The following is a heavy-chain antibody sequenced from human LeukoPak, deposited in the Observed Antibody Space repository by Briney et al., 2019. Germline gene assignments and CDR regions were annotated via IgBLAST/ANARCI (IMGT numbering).Heavy chain of an antibody. CDR1: GASISGHY. Sequence: PSETLSLTCNVSGASISGHYWSWIRHPAGKSLKWIGRIHTSGSPIYNPSLSSRVTMSVDTSKGQFSLTMNSLTAADTAIYYCARQRLDGDILGFDWWGQGTLVTVSS. V-gene: IGHV4-4*07. D-gene: IGHD2-21*01. CDR2: IHTSGSP. CDR3: ARQRLDGDILGFDW. J-gene: IGHJ4*02.